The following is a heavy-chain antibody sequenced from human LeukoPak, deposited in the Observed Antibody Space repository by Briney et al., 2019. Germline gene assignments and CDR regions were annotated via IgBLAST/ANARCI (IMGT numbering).Heavy chain of an antibody. V-gene: IGHV4-4*07. J-gene: IGHJ4*02. CDR3: ARQLGYCSSTSCYADKVDY. D-gene: IGHD2-2*01. CDR2: IYTSGST. CDR1: GGSISSYY. Sequence: PSETLSLTCTVSGGSISSYYWSWIRQPAGKGLEWIGRIYTSGSTNYNPSLKSRVTISVDTSKNQFSLKLSSVTAADTAVYYCARQLGYCSSTSCYADKVDYWGQGTLVTVSS.